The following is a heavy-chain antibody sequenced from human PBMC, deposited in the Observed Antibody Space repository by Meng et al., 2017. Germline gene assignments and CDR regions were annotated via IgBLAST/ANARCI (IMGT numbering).Heavy chain of an antibody. CDR1: GYTFTSYG. CDR3: ARSHFGGMGNWYFDL. CDR2: ISAYNGNT. J-gene: IGHJ2*01. Sequence: VQLVQSGAEVKNPGASVKGSCKASGYTFTSYGISWVRQAPGQGLEWMGWISAYNGNTNYAQKLQGRVTMTTDTSTSTAYMELRSLRSDDTAVYYCARSHFGGMGNWYFDLWGRGTLVTVSS. V-gene: IGHV1-18*01. D-gene: IGHD3-16*01.